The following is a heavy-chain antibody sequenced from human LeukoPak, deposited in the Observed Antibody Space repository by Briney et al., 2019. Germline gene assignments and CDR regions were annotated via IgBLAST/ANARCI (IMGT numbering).Heavy chain of an antibody. D-gene: IGHD6-13*01. Sequence: PGRSLRLSCAASGFTFSSYGMHWVRQAPGKGLEWVAVISYDGSNKYYADSVKGRFTISRGNSKNTLYLQMNSLRAEDTAVYYCARGLLSSSWSSDYWGQGTLVTVSS. V-gene: IGHV3-30*03. J-gene: IGHJ4*02. CDR2: ISYDGSNK. CDR3: ARGLLSSSWSSDY. CDR1: GFTFSSYG.